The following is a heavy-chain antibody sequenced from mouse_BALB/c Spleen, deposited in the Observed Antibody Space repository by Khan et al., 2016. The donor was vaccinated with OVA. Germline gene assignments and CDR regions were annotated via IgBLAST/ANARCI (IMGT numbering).Heavy chain of an antibody. CDR3: ARGNYYGYAMDY. Sequence: EVQLQESGPGLVKPSQSLSLTCTVTGYSITSNYAWNWIRQFPGNKLEWMGYISYIGSTNSNPSLKSRISITRDTSKNQFFLQLNSVTTEDTATYYCARGNYYGYAMDYWGQGTSITVSS. CDR2: ISYIGST. CDR1: GYSITSNYA. D-gene: IGHD1-1*01. V-gene: IGHV3-2*02. J-gene: IGHJ4*01.